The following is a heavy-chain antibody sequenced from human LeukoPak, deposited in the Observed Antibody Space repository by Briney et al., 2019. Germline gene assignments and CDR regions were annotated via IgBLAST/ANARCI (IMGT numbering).Heavy chain of an antibody. CDR2: IWYDGSNK. V-gene: IGHV3-33*01. D-gene: IGHD3-3*01. J-gene: IGHJ6*03. Sequence: GGSLRLSCAASGFTFSSYGMHWVRQAPGKGLEWVAVIWYDGSNKYYADSVKGRFTISRDNSKNTLYLQMNSLRAEDTAVYYCARGDYDFWSGYSHYYYYYYMDVWGKGTTVTLSS. CDR3: ARGDYDFWSGYSHYYYYYYMDV. CDR1: GFTFSSYG.